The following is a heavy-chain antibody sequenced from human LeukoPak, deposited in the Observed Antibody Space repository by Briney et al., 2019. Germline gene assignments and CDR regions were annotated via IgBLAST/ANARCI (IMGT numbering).Heavy chain of an antibody. J-gene: IGHJ3*02. CDR3: AREGRRRGYSYGYDAFDI. Sequence: SETLSLTCAVYGGSFSGYYWSWIRQPPGKGLEWIGEINHSGSTNYNPSLKSRVTISVDTSKNQFSLKLSSVTAADTAVYYCAREGRRRGYSYGYDAFDIWGQGTMVAVSS. D-gene: IGHD5-18*01. CDR2: INHSGST. V-gene: IGHV4-34*01. CDR1: GGSFSGYY.